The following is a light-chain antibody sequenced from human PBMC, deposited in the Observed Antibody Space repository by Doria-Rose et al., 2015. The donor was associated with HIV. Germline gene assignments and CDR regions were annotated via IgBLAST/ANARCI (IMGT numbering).Light chain of an antibody. J-gene: IGKJ1*01. CDR3: QHFDKYFSWT. CDR2: KAS. V-gene: IGKV1-5*03. CDR1: QSISNW. Sequence: DIQMTQSPSTLSASVGDRVTNTCRASQSISNWLAWYQQKPGQAPKHLIYKASTLQSGVPSRFRGSGSGTEFTLTINSLQPDDFATYYCQHFDKYFSWTFGHGTKVDIK.